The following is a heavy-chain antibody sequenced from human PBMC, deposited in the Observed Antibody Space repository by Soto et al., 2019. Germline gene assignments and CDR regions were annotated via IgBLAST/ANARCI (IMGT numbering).Heavy chain of an antibody. Sequence: GGSLRLSCAASGFTFSSYGMHWVRQAPGKGLEWVAIILYDGSNKYYADSVKGRFTISRDNSKNTLFLQMNSLRAEETAVYYCAKDLDTAMVRYNWFDPWGQGTLVTVSS. D-gene: IGHD5-18*01. CDR3: AKDLDTAMVRYNWFDP. V-gene: IGHV3-30*18. CDR1: GFTFSSYG. CDR2: ILYDGSNK. J-gene: IGHJ5*02.